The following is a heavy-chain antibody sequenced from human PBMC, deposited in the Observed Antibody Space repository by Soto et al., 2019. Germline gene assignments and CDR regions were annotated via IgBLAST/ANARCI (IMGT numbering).Heavy chain of an antibody. CDR3: AHSPCSGGTCYLFDY. J-gene: IGHJ4*02. Sequence: QITLKESGPTLVKPTQTLTLTCTISGFSLSTSGVGVGWIRQPPGKALEWLALIYWDDVQRYSPSLNTRLTITKDPSRNQVVLTMTNMDPVDTATYYCAHSPCSGGTCYLFDYWGQGMLVTLSS. V-gene: IGHV2-5*02. CDR1: GFSLSTSGVG. CDR2: IYWDDVQ. D-gene: IGHD2-15*01.